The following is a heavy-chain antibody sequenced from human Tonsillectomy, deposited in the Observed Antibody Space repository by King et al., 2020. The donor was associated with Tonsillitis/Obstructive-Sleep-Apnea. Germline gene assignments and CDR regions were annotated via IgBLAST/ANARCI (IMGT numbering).Heavy chain of an antibody. D-gene: IGHD3/OR15-3a*01. CDR3: ARGSIEQDWAFDY. CDR1: GESFSGYY. V-gene: IGHV4-34*01. Sequence: VQLQQWGAGLLKPSETLSLTCGVYGESFSGYYWSWIRQTPGKGLEWIGEIDHSGSTNNNPSLKSRVTISVDTSKNQFSLNLNSVTAADTAIYYCARGSIEQDWAFDYWGQGPLVTVSS. J-gene: IGHJ4*02. CDR2: IDHSGST.